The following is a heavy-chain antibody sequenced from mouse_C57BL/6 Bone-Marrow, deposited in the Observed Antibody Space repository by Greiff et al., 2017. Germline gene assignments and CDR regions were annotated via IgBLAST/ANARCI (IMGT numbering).Heavy chain of an antibody. V-gene: IGHV1-82*01. CDR1: GYAFSSSW. CDR2: IYPGDGDT. J-gene: IGHJ3*01. Sequence: QVQLQQSGPELVKPGASVKISCKASGYAFSSSWMNWVKQRPGKGLEWIGRIYPGDGDTNYNGKFKGKATLTADKSSSTAYMQLSSLTSEDSAVYFCQLTGTSWFAYWGQGTLVTVSA. D-gene: IGHD4-1*01. CDR3: QLTGTSWFAY.